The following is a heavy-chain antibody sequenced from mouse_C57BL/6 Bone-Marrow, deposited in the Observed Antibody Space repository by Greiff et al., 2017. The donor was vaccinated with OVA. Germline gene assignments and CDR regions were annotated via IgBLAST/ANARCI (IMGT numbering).Heavy chain of an antibody. D-gene: IGHD1-1*01. Sequence: VHLVESGAELARPGASVKLSCKASGYTFTSYGISWVKQRTGQGLEWIGEIYPRSGNTYYNEKFKGKATLTADKSSSTAYMELRSLTSEDSAVYFCARIGITTVVAKRFAYWGQGTLVTVSA. J-gene: IGHJ3*01. CDR1: GYTFTSYG. CDR2: IYPRSGNT. V-gene: IGHV1-81*01. CDR3: ARIGITTVVAKRFAY.